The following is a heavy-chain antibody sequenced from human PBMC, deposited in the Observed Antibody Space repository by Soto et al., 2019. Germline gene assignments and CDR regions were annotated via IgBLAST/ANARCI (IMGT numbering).Heavy chain of an antibody. D-gene: IGHD2-2*01. V-gene: IGHV1-69*01. CDR3: ARAAPCSSTSCYRNYYYYYGMDV. CDR2: IIPIFGTA. CDR1: GGTFSSYA. Sequence: QVQLVQSGAEVKKPGSSVKVSCKASGGTFSSYAISWVRQAPGQGLEWMGGIIPIFGTANYAQKFQGRVTITADESTSTAYMELSSLRSEDTAVYYCARAAPCSSTSCYRNYYYYYGMDVWGQGTTVTVSS. J-gene: IGHJ6*02.